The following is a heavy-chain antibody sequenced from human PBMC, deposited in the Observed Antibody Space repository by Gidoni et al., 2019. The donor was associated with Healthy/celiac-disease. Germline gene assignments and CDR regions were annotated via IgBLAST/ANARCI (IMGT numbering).Heavy chain of an antibody. CDR3: ARPLSGGMDV. Sequence: QVQLQQWGAGLLKPSETLSLTCAVYGGSFSGYYWSWIRQPPGKGLEWIGEINHSGSTNYNPSLKSRVTISVDTSKNQFSLKLSSVTAADTAVYYCARPLSGGMDVWGQGTTVTVSS. J-gene: IGHJ6*02. CDR2: INHSGST. V-gene: IGHV4-34*01. CDR1: GGSFSGYY.